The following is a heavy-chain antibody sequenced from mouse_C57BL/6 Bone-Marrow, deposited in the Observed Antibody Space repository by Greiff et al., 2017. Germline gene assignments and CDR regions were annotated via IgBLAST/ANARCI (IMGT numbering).Heavy chain of an antibody. CDR2: INPSSGYT. D-gene: IGHD4-1*01. Sequence: VQGVESGAELARPGASVKMSCKASGYTFTSYTMHWVKQRPGQGLEWIGYINPSSGYTKYNQKFKDKATLTADKSSSTAYMQLSSLTSEDSAVYYCARETGDWYFDVWGTGTTVTVSS. CDR3: ARETGDWYFDV. CDR1: GYTFTSYT. V-gene: IGHV1-4*01. J-gene: IGHJ1*03.